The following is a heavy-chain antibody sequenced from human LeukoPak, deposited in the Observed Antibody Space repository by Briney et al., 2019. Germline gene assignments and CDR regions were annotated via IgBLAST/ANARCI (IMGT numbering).Heavy chain of an antibody. V-gene: IGHV4-34*01. J-gene: IGHJ4*02. CDR3: ARRAGWYFKY. CDR2: INHSGST. Sequence: SETLSLTCTVSGGSISSYYWSWIRQPPGKGLEWIGEINHSGSTNYNPSLKSRVTISVDTSKNQFSLKLSSVTAADTAVYYCARRAGWYFKYWGQGTLVTVSS. CDR1: GGSISSYY. D-gene: IGHD6-19*01.